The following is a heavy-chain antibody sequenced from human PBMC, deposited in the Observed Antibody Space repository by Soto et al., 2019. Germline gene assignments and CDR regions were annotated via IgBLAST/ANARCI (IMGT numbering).Heavy chain of an antibody. CDR2: ISGSGGST. CDR3: AKDRRAIVVVITPPNGMDV. D-gene: IGHD3-22*01. V-gene: IGHV3-23*01. Sequence: PGGSLRLSCGASGFTFGNYWMHWVRQVPGKGLVWVSAISGSGGSTYYADSVKGRFTISRDNSKNTLYLQMNSLRAEDTAVYYCAKDRRAIVVVITPPNGMDVWCQGTTVTVSS. CDR1: GFTFGNYW. J-gene: IGHJ6*02.